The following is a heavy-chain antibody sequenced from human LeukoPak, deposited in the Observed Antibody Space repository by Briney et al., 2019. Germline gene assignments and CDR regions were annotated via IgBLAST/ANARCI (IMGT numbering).Heavy chain of an antibody. J-gene: IGHJ3*02. V-gene: IGHV1-2*02. CDR3: ARVPNNSDAFDI. CDR1: GYTFTTYA. CDR2: INPNSGGT. D-gene: IGHD1-1*01. Sequence: GASVKVSCKAFGYTFTTYAINWARQAPGEGLEWMGWINPNSGGTNYAQKFQGRVTMTRDTSISTAYMELSRLRSDDTAVYYCARVPNNSDAFDIWGQGTMVTVSS.